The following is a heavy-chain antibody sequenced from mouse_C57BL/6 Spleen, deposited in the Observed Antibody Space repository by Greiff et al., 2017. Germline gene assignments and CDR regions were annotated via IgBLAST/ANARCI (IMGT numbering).Heavy chain of an antibody. Sequence: EVKLVESGGGLVKPGGSLKLSCAASGFTFSDYGMHWVRQAPEKGLEWVAYISSGSSTIYYADTVKGRFTISRDNAKNTLFLQMTSLRSEDTAMYYCARLGQLRPYYFDYWGQGTTLTVSS. CDR1: GFTFSDYG. V-gene: IGHV5-17*01. CDR3: ARLGQLRPYYFDY. CDR2: ISSGSSTI. J-gene: IGHJ2*01. D-gene: IGHD3-2*02.